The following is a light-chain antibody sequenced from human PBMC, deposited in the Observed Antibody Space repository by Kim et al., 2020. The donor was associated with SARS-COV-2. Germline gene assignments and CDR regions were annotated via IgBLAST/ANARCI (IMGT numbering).Light chain of an antibody. CDR1: RSDVGTYNF. CDR3: CSFAGSYTWV. J-gene: IGLJ2*01. Sequence: QSALTQPRSVSGSPGQSVTISCTGTRSDVGTYNFVSWYQQHPGKAPKLMIYDVSKRPSGVPDRFSGSKSGNTASLTISGLQAEDEADYYCCSFAGSYTWVFGGGTQLTVL. V-gene: IGLV2-11*01. CDR2: DVS.